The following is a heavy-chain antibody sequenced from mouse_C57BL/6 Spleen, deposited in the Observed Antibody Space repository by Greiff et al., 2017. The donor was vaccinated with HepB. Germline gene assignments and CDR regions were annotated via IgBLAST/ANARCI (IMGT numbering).Heavy chain of an antibody. D-gene: IGHD1-1*01. CDR1: GYTFTSYW. CDR3: ARQGLLTDYFDY. CDR2: IHPNSGST. V-gene: IGHV1-64*01. Sequence: QVQLQQPGAELVKPGASVKLSCKASGYTFTSYWMHWVKQRPEQGLEWIGMIHPNSGSTNYNEKFKSKATLTVDKSSSTAYMQLSSLTSEDSAVYYCARQGLLTDYFDYWGQGTTLTVSS. J-gene: IGHJ2*01.